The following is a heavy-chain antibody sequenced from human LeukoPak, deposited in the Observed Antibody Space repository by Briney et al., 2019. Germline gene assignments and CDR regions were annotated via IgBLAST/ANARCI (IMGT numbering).Heavy chain of an antibody. D-gene: IGHD6-13*01. CDR2: ISGSGGST. V-gene: IGHV3-23*01. CDR3: AKSSWSDIDYFDY. CDR1: GFTFSSYA. J-gene: IGHJ4*02. Sequence: GVLRLSCAASGFTFSSYAMSWVRQAPGKGLEWVSAISGSGGSTYYADSVKGRFTISRDNSKNTLYLQMNSLRAEDTAVYYCAKSSWSDIDYFDYWGQGTLVTVSS.